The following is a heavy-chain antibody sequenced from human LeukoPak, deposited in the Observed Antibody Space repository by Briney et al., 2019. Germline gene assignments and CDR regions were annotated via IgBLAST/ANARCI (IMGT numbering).Heavy chain of an antibody. V-gene: IGHV4-30-2*01. CDR1: GGSISSGGYY. CDR2: IYHSGST. Sequence: SETLSLTCTVSGGSISSGGYYWSWIRQPPGKGLEWIGYIYHSGSTYYNPSLKSRVTISVDRSKNQFSLKLSSVTAADTAVYYCARGGGYCSSTSCYTDAEYFQHWGQGTLVTVSS. CDR3: ARGGGYCSSTSCYTDAEYFQH. J-gene: IGHJ1*01. D-gene: IGHD2-2*02.